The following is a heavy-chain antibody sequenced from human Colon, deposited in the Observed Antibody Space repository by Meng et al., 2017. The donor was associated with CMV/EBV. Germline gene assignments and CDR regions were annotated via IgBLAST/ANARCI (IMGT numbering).Heavy chain of an antibody. D-gene: IGHD2-21*02. CDR3: ARYCGGDARCHYYSMDV. V-gene: IGHV4-39*07. CDR1: GGSIRSIDYY. CDR2: ISYSGTT. Sequence: SETLSLTCTVSGGSIRSIDYYWGWIRQSPGKGLEWIGSISYSGTTYYTPSLKSRVTISIDTSKNQFSLSLSSLTAADTAVYYCARYCGGDARCHYYSMDVWGQGTTVTVSS. J-gene: IGHJ6*02.